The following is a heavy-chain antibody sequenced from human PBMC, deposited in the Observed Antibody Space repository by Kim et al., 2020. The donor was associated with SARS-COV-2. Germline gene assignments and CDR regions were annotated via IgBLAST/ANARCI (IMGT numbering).Heavy chain of an antibody. CDR3: AGLSGGYCSGGSCKPSMDV. J-gene: IGHJ6*02. V-gene: IGHV5-10-1*01. CDR2: IDPSDSYT. D-gene: IGHD2-15*01. CDR1: GYSFTSYW. Sequence: GESLKISCKGSGYSFTSYWISWVRQMPGKGLEWMGRIDPSDSYTNYSPSFQGHVTISADKSISTAYLQWSSLKASDTAMYYCAGLSGGYCSGGSCKPSMDVWGQGTTVTVSS.